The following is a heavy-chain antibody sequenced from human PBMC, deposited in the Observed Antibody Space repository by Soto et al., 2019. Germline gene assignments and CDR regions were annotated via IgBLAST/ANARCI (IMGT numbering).Heavy chain of an antibody. D-gene: IGHD2-15*01. CDR1: GFTFSSYD. Sequence: GGSLRLSCAASGFTFSSYDMHWVRQATGKGLEWVSAIGTAGDTYYPGSVKGRFTISRENAKNSLYLQMNSLRAGDTAVYYCARGRVVVAATSGPLFDYWGQGTLVTV. CDR3: ARGRVVVAATSGPLFDY. J-gene: IGHJ4*02. V-gene: IGHV3-13*01. CDR2: IGTAGDT.